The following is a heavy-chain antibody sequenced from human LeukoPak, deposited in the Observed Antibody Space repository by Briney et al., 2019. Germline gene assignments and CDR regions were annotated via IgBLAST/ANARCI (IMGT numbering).Heavy chain of an antibody. CDR1: GFTVSVNY. J-gene: IGHJ4*02. Sequence: GGALRLSCAASGFTVSVNYMSWVRQAPGKGLEWVSVIYTAGSTYNTDTVKGRFTISRDKSKNTLYLQMNTLRAEDTAVYFCAGGSRWPGLSYWGQGTLLTVSS. V-gene: IGHV3-53*01. D-gene: IGHD6-13*01. CDR2: IYTAGST. CDR3: AGGSRWPGLSY.